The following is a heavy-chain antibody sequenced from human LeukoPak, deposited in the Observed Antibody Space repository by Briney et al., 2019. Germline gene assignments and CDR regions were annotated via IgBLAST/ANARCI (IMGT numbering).Heavy chain of an antibody. Sequence: SETLSLTCTVSGGSISSYKWSWIRQPAGKGLEWIGRIYISENTNYNPSLKSRVTMSVNTSRNQFSLKVTSVTAADTAVYYCASGENAFNIWGQGTMVTVSS. CDR1: GGSISSYK. CDR3: ASGENAFNI. D-gene: IGHD4-17*01. CDR2: IYISENT. V-gene: IGHV4-4*07. J-gene: IGHJ3*02.